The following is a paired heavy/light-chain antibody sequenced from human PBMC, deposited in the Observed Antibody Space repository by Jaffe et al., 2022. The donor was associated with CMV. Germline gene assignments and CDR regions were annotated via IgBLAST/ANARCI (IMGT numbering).Light chain of an antibody. CDR2: GAS. CDR3: QQRHSWPGTT. CDR1: QSVSFS. V-gene: IGKV3-11*01. J-gene: IGKJ2*01. Sequence: EIVLTQSPATLSLSPGERATLYCRASQSVSFSLAWYQQKPGQAPRLVIHGASNRATGIPARFSGSGSGTAFTLTISSLEPEDFGVYYCQQRHSWPGTTFGQGTKLEIK.
Heavy chain of an antibody. Sequence: QVQLQESGPGLVKPSETLSLTCSVSGDSISGFFWSWLRQPAGKAPEWIGHLYAGAAANSEYSPSLRSRVSISVDTSKNEISLKVFSVTAADTATYYCARELLDWPNWFDPWGQGTQVTVSS. J-gene: IGHJ5*02. D-gene: IGHD3-9*01. CDR2: LYAGAAANS. CDR3: ARELLDWPNWFDP. V-gene: IGHV4-4*07. CDR1: GDSISGFF.